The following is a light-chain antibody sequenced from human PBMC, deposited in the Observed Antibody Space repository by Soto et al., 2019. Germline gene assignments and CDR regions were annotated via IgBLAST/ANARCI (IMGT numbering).Light chain of an antibody. V-gene: IGKV3-11*01. Sequence: EIVLTQSPATLSLSPGERATLSCRASQSVSSYLAWYQQKPGQAPRLLIYDASNRATGIPARFSGSGSGTDFTLTISSLEPEDFAVYYCQQRSNWPPTFRQGNKVEIK. J-gene: IGKJ1*01. CDR3: QQRSNWPPT. CDR1: QSVSSY. CDR2: DAS.